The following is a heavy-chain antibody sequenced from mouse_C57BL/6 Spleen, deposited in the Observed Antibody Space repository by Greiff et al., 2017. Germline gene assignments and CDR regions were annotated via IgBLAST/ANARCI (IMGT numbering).Heavy chain of an antibody. V-gene: IGHV1-55*01. J-gene: IGHJ4*01. CDR3: ASEGVYYYGSSYEGAMDY. CDR2: IYPGSGST. CDR1: GYTFTSYW. D-gene: IGHD1-1*01. Sequence: QVQLQQPGAELVKPGASVKMSCKASGYTFTSYWITWVKQRPGQGLEWIGGIYPGSGSTNYNEKFKSKATLTVDTSSSPAYMQLSSLTSEDSAVYYCASEGVYYYGSSYEGAMDYWGQGTSVTVSS.